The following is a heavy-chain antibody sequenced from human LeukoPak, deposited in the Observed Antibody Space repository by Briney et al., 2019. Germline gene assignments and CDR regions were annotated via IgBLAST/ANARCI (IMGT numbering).Heavy chain of an antibody. Sequence: GGSLRLSCAASGFTFSSYGMHWVRQAPGKGLEWVAFIRYDGSNKYYADSVKGRFTISRDNSKNTLYLQMNSPRAEDTAVYYCAKDRMSLVVVAATGDYWGQGTLVTVSS. CDR3: AKDRMSLVVVAATGDY. CDR2: IRYDGSNK. J-gene: IGHJ4*02. D-gene: IGHD2-15*01. CDR1: GFTFSSYG. V-gene: IGHV3-30*02.